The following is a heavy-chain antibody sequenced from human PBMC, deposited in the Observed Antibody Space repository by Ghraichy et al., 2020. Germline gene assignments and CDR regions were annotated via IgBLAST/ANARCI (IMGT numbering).Heavy chain of an antibody. Sequence: GGSLRLSCAASGFTFSSYAMHWVRQAPGKGLEWVSFIWFDGSNKYYADSVKGRFTISKDNSKNTLYLQMNSLRAEDTAMYYCANDPPSSGYAFHIWGQGTMVTVSS. CDR1: GFTFSSYA. V-gene: IGHV3-30*02. J-gene: IGHJ3*02. D-gene: IGHD3-22*01. CDR3: ANDPPSSGYAFHI. CDR2: IWFDGSNK.